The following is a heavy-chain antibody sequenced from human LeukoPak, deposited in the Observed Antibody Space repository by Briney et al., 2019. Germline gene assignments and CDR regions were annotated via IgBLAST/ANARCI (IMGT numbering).Heavy chain of an antibody. CDR2: INWNGGST. V-gene: IGHV3-20*04. J-gene: IGHJ4*02. Sequence: PGGSLRLSCAASGFTFDDYGMSWVRQAPGKGLEWVSGINWNGGSTGYADSVKGRFTISRDNAKTSLYLQMNSLRAEDTALYYCARLVGATSRGYFDFWGQGTLVTVSS. CDR1: GFTFDDYG. CDR3: ARLVGATSRGYFDF. D-gene: IGHD1-26*01.